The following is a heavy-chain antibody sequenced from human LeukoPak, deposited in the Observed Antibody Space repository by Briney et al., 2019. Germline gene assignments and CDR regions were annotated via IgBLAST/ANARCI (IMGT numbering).Heavy chain of an antibody. CDR2: INPNSGGT. CDR1: GHTFTGYY. D-gene: IGHD2-2*01. CDR3: ASGPYQLLHAEYFQH. Sequence: GASVKVSCKASGHTFTGYYMHWVRQAPGQGLEWMGWINPNSGGTNYAQKFQGRVTMTRDTSISTAYKELSRLRSDDTAVYYCASGPYQLLHAEYFQHWGQGTLVTVSS. V-gene: IGHV1-2*02. J-gene: IGHJ1*01.